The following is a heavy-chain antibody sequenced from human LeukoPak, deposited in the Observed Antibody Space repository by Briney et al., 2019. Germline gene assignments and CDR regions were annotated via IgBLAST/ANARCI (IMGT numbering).Heavy chain of an antibody. CDR3: AKDAMSGTGTFDY. V-gene: IGHV3-23*01. J-gene: IGHJ4*02. D-gene: IGHD1-14*01. CDR2: ISTGGGNT. Sequence: GGSLRLSCVASGFSFSNYAMSWVRQAPGKGLEWVSAISTGGGNTYYADSVRGRFTISRDKSENTMFLQMNSLRAEDTAVYYCAKDAMSGTGTFDYWGQGTPVTVSS. CDR1: GFSFSNYA.